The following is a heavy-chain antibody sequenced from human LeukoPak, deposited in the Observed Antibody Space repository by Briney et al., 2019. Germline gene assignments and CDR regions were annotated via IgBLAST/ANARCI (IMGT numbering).Heavy chain of an antibody. CDR2: IPYDGSIK. J-gene: IGHJ4*02. V-gene: IGHV3-30*02. CDR1: GFTFSRYG. CDR3: ATKQWLAPPPDS. D-gene: IGHD6-19*01. Sequence: GGSLRLSCAASGFTFSRYGMHWVRQAPGKGLEWVAFIPYDGSIKYYADSVKGRFTISRDNSKNTLYLQMNSVRDEDTAVYYCATKQWLAPPPDSWGQGTPVTVSS.